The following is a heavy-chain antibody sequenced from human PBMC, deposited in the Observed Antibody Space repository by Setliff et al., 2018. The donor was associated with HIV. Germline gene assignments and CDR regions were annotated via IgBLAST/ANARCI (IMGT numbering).Heavy chain of an antibody. Sequence: SETLSLTCTVSGGSFSSGYYYWNWIRQPAGKGLEWIGSIYYSGSTDYDPSLKRRVTISVDTSKNQFSLKLSSVTAADTAVYYCAREGRRYYGSGSPYFDYWGQGTLVTVSS. J-gene: IGHJ4*02. CDR1: GGSFSSGYYY. D-gene: IGHD3-10*01. V-gene: IGHV4-61*10. CDR3: AREGRRYYGSGSPYFDY. CDR2: IYYSGST.